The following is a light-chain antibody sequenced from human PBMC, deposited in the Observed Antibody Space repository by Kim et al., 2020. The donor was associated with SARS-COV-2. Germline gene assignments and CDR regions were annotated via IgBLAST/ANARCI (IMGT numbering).Light chain of an antibody. J-gene: IGKJ5*01. CDR3: QQYNNWPIT. CDR2: GAS. CDR1: QSISSN. Sequence: VSPGERATLSCRASQSISSNVAWYQQKPGQAPRLLIYGASTRATDIPARFSGSGSGTEFTLTISSLQSEDFAVYYCQQYNNWPITFGQGTRLEIK. V-gene: IGKV3-15*01.